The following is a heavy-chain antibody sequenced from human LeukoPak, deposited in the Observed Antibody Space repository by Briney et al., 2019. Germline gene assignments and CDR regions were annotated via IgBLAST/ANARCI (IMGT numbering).Heavy chain of an antibody. D-gene: IGHD2-21*02. CDR1: GLTFTTFA. V-gene: IGHV1-58*01. Sequence: ASVTVSFTASGLTFTTFAVQWVRQARGQRLEWIGWIVVDGGNTHYAQKFQERVDIITDRSTNTVFMELRSLRSDDTAVYYCSAGATTYCGEDCYPSFFFYHGIDVWGQGTTVTVSS. CDR3: SAGATTYCGEDCYPSFFFYHGIDV. CDR2: IVVDGGNT. J-gene: IGHJ6*02.